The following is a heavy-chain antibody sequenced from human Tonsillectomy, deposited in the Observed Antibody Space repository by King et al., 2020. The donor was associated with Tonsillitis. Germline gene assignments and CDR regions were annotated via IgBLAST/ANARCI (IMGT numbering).Heavy chain of an antibody. J-gene: IGHJ4*02. D-gene: IGHD3-22*01. CDR3: AKDKITMIPVVIGSFDY. Sequence: VQLVESGGGLVQPGGSLRLSCAASGFTFSSYAMSWVRQAPGKGLEWVSGISGSGAYTYYADSVKGRFTISRDNAKNTVSLQMNSLRAEDTAVYYCAKDKITMIPVVIGSFDYWGQGTLVTVSS. V-gene: IGHV3-23*04. CDR2: ISGSGAYT. CDR1: GFTFSSYA.